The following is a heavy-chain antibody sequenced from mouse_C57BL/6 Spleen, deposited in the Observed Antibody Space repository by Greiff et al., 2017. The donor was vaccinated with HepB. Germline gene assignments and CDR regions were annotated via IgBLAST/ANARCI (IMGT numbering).Heavy chain of an antibody. CDR3: ARTSSGYSWFVY. V-gene: IGHV1-9*01. Sequence: VQLQESGAELMKPGASVKLSCKATGYTFTDYWIEWVKQRPGHGLWWIGEILPGSGSTTDNEKFKGKGTFSADTSSNTAYMQRSSRTTEDSAIYYCARTSSGYSWFVYWGQGTLVTVSA. CDR1: GYTFTDYW. D-gene: IGHD3-2*02. J-gene: IGHJ3*01. CDR2: ILPGSGST.